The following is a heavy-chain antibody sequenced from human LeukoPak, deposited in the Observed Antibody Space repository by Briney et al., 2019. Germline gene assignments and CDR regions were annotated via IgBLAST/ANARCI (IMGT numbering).Heavy chain of an antibody. V-gene: IGHV3-53*01. CDR2: IYSGGST. J-gene: IGHJ5*02. CDR3: ARVRYYDFWSGEPEGNWFDP. D-gene: IGHD3-3*01. CDR1: GFTVSSNY. Sequence: GGSLRLSCAASGFTVSSNYMSWVRQAPGKGLEWVSVIYSGGSTYYADSVKGRFTISRDNSKNTLYLQMNSLRAEDTAVYYCARVRYYDFWSGEPEGNWFDPWGRGTLVTVSS.